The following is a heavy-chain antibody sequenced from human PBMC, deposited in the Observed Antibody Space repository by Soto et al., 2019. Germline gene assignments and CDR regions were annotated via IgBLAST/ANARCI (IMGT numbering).Heavy chain of an antibody. Sequence: QVQLVESGGGVVQPGRSLRLSCAASGFTFGAYSMHWVRQPPGKGLEWVAVISYDGKNERYTDPVKGRFTVSRDNSKSTMYLQMNSLRSEDTAVYYCARDGYSGRSDGFGIWGQGTMVTVSS. D-gene: IGHD1-26*01. CDR1: GFTFGAYS. V-gene: IGHV3-30*04. CDR2: ISYDGKNE. J-gene: IGHJ3*02. CDR3: ARDGYSGRSDGFGI.